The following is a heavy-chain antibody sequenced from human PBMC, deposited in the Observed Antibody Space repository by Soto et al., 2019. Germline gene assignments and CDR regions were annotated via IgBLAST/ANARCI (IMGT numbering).Heavy chain of an antibody. Sequence: QVQLVQSGAEVKKPGSSVKVSCKASGGTFSSYAISWVRQAPGQGLEWMGGIIPIFGTANYAQKFQGRVTITADESTSTAYMELSSLRSEDTAVYYCARDGGSGMADYGSGSYYPNWFDPWGQGTLVTVSS. CDR3: ARDGGSGMADYGSGSYYPNWFDP. V-gene: IGHV1-69*12. D-gene: IGHD3-10*01. CDR1: GGTFSSYA. CDR2: IIPIFGTA. J-gene: IGHJ5*02.